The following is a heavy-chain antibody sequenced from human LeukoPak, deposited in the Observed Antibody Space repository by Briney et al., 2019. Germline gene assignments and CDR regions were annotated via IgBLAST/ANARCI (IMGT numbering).Heavy chain of an antibody. CDR1: GFTFSDFW. D-gene: IGHD3-10*01. CDR3: TKGRSNHY. J-gene: IGHJ4*02. Sequence: PGGSLRLSCAAYGFTFSDFWMGWVSQAPGKGLEWVANINQDGSENYYVDSVKGRFTISRDNAKNSLYLQMNSLRAEDTAVYYCTKGRSNHYWGQGTLVTVST. CDR2: INQDGSEN. V-gene: IGHV3-7*01.